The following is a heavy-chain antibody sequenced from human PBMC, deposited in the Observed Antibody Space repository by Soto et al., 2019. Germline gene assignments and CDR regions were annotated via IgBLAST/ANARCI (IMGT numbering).Heavy chain of an antibody. D-gene: IGHD6-13*01. CDR3: ARVRGTAGKRYFDY. V-gene: IGHV4-59*01. J-gene: IGHJ4*02. CDR1: GGSMFAYY. CDR2: TYYSGST. Sequence: PSETLSLTCTVSGGSMFAYYWNWMRQPPGKGLQWIGYTYYSGSTTYNPSLKSRVTISVDSSKNQFSLKLDSVTPADTAVYYCARVRGTAGKRYFDYWGPGTLATVSS.